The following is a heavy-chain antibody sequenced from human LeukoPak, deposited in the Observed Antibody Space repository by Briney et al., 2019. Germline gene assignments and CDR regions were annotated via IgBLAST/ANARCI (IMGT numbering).Heavy chain of an antibody. CDR2: INPSGGST. Sequence: AASVKVSCKASGYTFTGYYMHWVRQAPGQGLEWMGIINPSGGSTSYAQKFQGRVTMTRDTSTSTVYMELSSLRSEDTAVYYCARGAPIGIVATTSAFDIWGQGTMVTVSS. D-gene: IGHD5-12*01. J-gene: IGHJ3*02. V-gene: IGHV1-46*01. CDR3: ARGAPIGIVATTSAFDI. CDR1: GYTFTGYY.